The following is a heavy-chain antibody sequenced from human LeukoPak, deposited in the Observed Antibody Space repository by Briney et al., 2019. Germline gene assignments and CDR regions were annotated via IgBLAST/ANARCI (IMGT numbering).Heavy chain of an antibody. J-gene: IGHJ4*02. CDR2: SYHTGST. CDR3: ATGYSSTWYYFDY. V-gene: IGHV4-59*01. D-gene: IGHD6-13*01. Sequence: KPSETLSLTCTVSGDSISSYYWSWIRQPPGKGLEWIGYSYHTGSTNYNPSLKSRVTISVDKSKNQFSLKLSPVTAGDTAVYYCATGYSSTWYYFDYWGQGTLVTVSS. CDR1: GDSISSYY.